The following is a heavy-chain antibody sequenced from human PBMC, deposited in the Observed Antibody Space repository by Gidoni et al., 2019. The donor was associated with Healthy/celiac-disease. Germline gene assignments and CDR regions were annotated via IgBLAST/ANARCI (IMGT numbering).Heavy chain of an antibody. CDR1: GFTVSSNY. J-gene: IGHJ4*02. D-gene: IGHD2-15*01. V-gene: IGHV3-53*04. CDR3: AIRYCSGGSCYNTYHFDY. Sequence: EVQLVESGGGLVQPGGSLRLSCAASGFTVSSNYMSWVRQAPGKGLGWVSVIYSGGSTYYADSVKGRFTISRHNSKNTLYLQMNSLRAEDTAVYYCAIRYCSGGSCYNTYHFDYWGQGTLVTVSS. CDR2: IYSGGST.